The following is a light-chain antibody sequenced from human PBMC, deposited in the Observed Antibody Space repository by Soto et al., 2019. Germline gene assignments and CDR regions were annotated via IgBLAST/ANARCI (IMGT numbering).Light chain of an antibody. CDR3: QLYGSSPLFT. CDR1: QSAPSSN. J-gene: IGKJ3*01. Sequence: ETVLTQSPGTLSLSPGERVTLSCRTSQSAPSSNLAWFQQKPGQTPRLLISGASSRATGIPERFSGSGSGTDFTLTISRLEPEDFAVYWCQLYGSSPLFTFGPGTKVDIK. V-gene: IGKV3-20*01. CDR2: GAS.